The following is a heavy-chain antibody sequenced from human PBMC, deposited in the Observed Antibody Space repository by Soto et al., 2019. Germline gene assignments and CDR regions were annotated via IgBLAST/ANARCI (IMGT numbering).Heavy chain of an antibody. CDR3: ARTETRYCSGGSCYAGVYNWFDP. CDR1: GGSISSGGYY. D-gene: IGHD2-15*01. V-gene: IGHV4-31*03. J-gene: IGHJ5*02. Sequence: QVQLRESGPGLVKPSQTLSLTCTVSGGSISSGGYYWSWIRQHPGKGLEWIGYIYYSGSTYYNPSLKSRVTISVDTSKNQFSLKLSSVTAADTAVYYCARTETRYCSGGSCYAGVYNWFDPWGQGTLVTVSS. CDR2: IYYSGST.